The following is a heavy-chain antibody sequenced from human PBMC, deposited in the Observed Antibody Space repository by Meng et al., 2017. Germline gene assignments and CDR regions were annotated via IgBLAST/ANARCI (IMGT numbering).Heavy chain of an antibody. CDR2: INAGNGNT. CDR3: ARANTYSGYDYGY. J-gene: IGHJ4*02. V-gene: IGHV1-3*01. D-gene: IGHD5-12*01. Sequence: VQLLQSVAEVKKPGASVKVSCKASGYTFTSYAMHWVRQAPGQRLEWMGWINAGNGNTKYSQKFQGRVTMTRNTSINTAYMELSSLRSDDTAVYFCARANTYSGYDYGYWGQGTLVTVSS. CDR1: GYTFTSYA.